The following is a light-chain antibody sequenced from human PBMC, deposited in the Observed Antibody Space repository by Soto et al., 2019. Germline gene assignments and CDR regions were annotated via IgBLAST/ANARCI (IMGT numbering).Light chain of an antibody. Sequence: DRQMTQSPSTLSAYVGDRVTITCRASQDVNNWLAWYQQKPGKAPKLLIYEASSLVTGVPSRFSGSGSGTEFTLTISSLQPDDFATYYCQQYDSRLSFGQGNKV. CDR3: QQYDSRLS. CDR1: QDVNNW. CDR2: EAS. V-gene: IGKV1-5*03. J-gene: IGKJ1*01.